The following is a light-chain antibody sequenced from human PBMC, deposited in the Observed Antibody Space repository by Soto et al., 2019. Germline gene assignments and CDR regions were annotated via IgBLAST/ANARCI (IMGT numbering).Light chain of an antibody. CDR2: DVS. CDR1: SSDVGSYNL. CDR3: CSYAGSSTYVV. Sequence: QSALTQPASVSGSPGQSITISCTGTSSDVGSYNLVSWYQQHPAKAPKLMIYDVSKRPSGVSNRFSGSKSGNTASLTISGLQAEDEADYYCCSYAGSSTYVVFGGGTKLTVL. V-gene: IGLV2-23*02. J-gene: IGLJ2*01.